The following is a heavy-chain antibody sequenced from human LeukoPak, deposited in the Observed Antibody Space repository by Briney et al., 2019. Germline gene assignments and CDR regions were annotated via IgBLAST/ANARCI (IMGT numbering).Heavy chain of an antibody. CDR2: ISHSERT. J-gene: IGHJ4*02. Sequence: SETLSLTCAVYGGSFSGYYWTWIRQPPGKGLEWXXXISHSERTNSNPSLKSRVTMSLDTSKNQFSLKLTSVTAADTAVYYCARLRQIVAANADPSSGFDHWGQGTLVTVSS. V-gene: IGHV4-34*01. D-gene: IGHD6-25*01. CDR3: ARLRQIVAANADPSSGFDH. CDR1: GGSFSGYY.